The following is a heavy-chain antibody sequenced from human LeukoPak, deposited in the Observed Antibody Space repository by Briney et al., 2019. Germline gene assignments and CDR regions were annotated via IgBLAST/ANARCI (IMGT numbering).Heavy chain of an antibody. Sequence: GGSLRLSCAASGFTFSSYEMNWVRQAPGKGLEWVSYISSSGSTIYYADSVKGRFTISRDNAKNSLYLQMNSLRAEDTAVYYCARDGSEIAAGYYYYYYMDVWGKGTTVTVSS. CDR1: GFTFSSYE. CDR2: ISSSGSTI. V-gene: IGHV3-48*03. CDR3: ARDGSEIAAGYYYYYYMDV. D-gene: IGHD6-13*01. J-gene: IGHJ6*03.